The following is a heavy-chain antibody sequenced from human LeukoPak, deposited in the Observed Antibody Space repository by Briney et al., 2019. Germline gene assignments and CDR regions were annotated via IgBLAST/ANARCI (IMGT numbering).Heavy chain of an antibody. V-gene: IGHV3-53*01. CDR2: IYSGGST. J-gene: IGHJ6*03. Sequence: GGSLRLSCAASGFTVSSNYMSWVRQAPGKGLEWVSVIYSGGSTYYADSVKGRFTISRDNSKNTLYLQMNSLRAEDTAVYYCARALRGYSYGYDYYYIDVWGKGTTVTVSS. CDR3: ARALRGYSYGYDYYYIDV. D-gene: IGHD5-18*01. CDR1: GFTVSSNY.